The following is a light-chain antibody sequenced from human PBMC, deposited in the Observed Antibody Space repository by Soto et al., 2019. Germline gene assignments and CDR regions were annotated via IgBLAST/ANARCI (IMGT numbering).Light chain of an antibody. CDR1: SSDVGCYNY. Sequence: QSALTQPASVSGSPGQSITISCTGTSSDVGCYNYVSWYQQHPGKAPKLMIYDVSNRPSGVSNRFSGSKSGNTASLTISGLQAEDEADYYCSSYTSSSTRVFGGGTQLTVL. J-gene: IGLJ2*01. V-gene: IGLV2-14*01. CDR3: SSYTSSSTRV. CDR2: DVS.